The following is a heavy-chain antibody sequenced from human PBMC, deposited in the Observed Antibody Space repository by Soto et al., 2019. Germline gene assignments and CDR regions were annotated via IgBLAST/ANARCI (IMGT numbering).Heavy chain of an antibody. CDR3: ARHVDFGVVIGAENWFDP. CDR1: GGSIISYY. CDR2: IYYSGST. J-gene: IGHJ5*02. D-gene: IGHD3-3*01. Sequence: SETLSLTCTVSGGSIISYYWSWIRQPPRKGLEWIGYIYYSGSTNYNPSLKSRVTISVDTSKNQFSLKLSSVTAADTAVYYCARHVDFGVVIGAENWFDPWGQGTLVTV. V-gene: IGHV4-59*08.